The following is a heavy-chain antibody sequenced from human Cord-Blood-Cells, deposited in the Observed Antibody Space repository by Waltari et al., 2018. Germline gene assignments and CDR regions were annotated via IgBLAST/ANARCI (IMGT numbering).Heavy chain of an antibody. D-gene: IGHD3-3*01. CDR3: ARALGDLWRYYFDY. Sequence: QVQLVQSGAEVKKTGSSVKVSCKAAGGNLSSYAICWVPQAPGQGLEWMGWIIPIFGTANYAQKFQGRVTITADESTSTAYMELSSLRSEDTAVYYCARALGDLWRYYFDYWGQGTLVTVSS. CDR1: GGNLSSYA. V-gene: IGHV1-69*01. J-gene: IGHJ4*02. CDR2: IIPIFGTA.